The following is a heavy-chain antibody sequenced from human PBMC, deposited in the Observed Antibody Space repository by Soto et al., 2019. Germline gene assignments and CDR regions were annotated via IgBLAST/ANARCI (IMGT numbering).Heavy chain of an antibody. Sequence: APVKVSCXASGGTFSSYAISWVRQAPGQGLEWMGGIIPIFGTANYAQKFQGRVTITADESTSTAYMELSSLRSEDTAVYYCARDGHGRGGNCYLHYYYVMSVWDPPTTVPVS. CDR3: ARDGHGRGGNCYLHYYYVMSV. CDR2: IIPIFGTA. D-gene: IGHD2-15*01. J-gene: IGHJ6*02. V-gene: IGHV1-69*13. CDR1: GGTFSSYA.